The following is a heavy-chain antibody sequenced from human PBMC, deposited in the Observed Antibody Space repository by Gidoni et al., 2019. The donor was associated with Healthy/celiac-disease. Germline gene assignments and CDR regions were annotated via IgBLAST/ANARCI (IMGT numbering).Heavy chain of an antibody. CDR2: ISGSGGST. J-gene: IGHJ4*02. V-gene: IGHV3-23*01. D-gene: IGHD5-12*01. CDR3: ANSVNSGYDSPPDY. Sequence: EVQLLESGGGLVQPGGSLRLSCAASGFTFSSYAMSWVRQAPGKGLEWVSAISGSGGSTYYADSVKGRFTISRDNSKNTLYLQMNSLRAEDTAVYYYANSVNSGYDSPPDYWGQGTLVTVSS. CDR1: GFTFSSYA.